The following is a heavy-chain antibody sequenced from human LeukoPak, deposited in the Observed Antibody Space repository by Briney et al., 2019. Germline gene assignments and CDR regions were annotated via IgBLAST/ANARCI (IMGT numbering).Heavy chain of an antibody. D-gene: IGHD1-26*01. V-gene: IGHV1-2*02. Sequence: ASVRVSCKASGYTFIAYYIHWVRQAPGQGLEWLGWISPNSGDTNYAQKFQGRVTMTRDTSITTAYMELSRLKSDDTAVYYCARGLMSAVGVGYFDYWGQGTLVTVSS. CDR3: ARGLMSAVGVGYFDY. J-gene: IGHJ4*02. CDR1: GYTFIAYY. CDR2: ISPNSGDT.